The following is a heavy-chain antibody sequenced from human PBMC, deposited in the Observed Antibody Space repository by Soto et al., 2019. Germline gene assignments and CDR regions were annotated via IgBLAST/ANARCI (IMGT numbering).Heavy chain of an antibody. D-gene: IGHD6-13*01. V-gene: IGHV3-30-3*01. Sequence: LRLSCAASGFTFSSYAMHWVRQAPGKGLEWVAVISYDGSDKYYADSVKGRFTISRDNSKNTLYLQMNSLRVEDTAVYYCARKKQGNWFDPWGQGTLVTVSS. J-gene: IGHJ5*02. CDR1: GFTFSSYA. CDR2: ISYDGSDK. CDR3: ARKKQGNWFDP.